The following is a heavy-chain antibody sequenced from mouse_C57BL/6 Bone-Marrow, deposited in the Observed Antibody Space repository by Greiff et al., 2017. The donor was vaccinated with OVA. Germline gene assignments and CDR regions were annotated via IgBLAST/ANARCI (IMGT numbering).Heavy chain of an antibody. CDR2: IDPETGGT. D-gene: IGHD1-1*01. CDR1: GYTFTDYE. CDR3: TRADYGSYWYFDV. Sequence: VQLQESGAELVRPGASVTLSCKASGYTFTDYEMHWVKQTPVHGLEWIGAIDPETGGTAYNQKFKGKAILTADKSSSTAYMERRSLTSEDSAVYYCTRADYGSYWYFDVWGTGTTVTVSS. V-gene: IGHV1-15*01. J-gene: IGHJ1*03.